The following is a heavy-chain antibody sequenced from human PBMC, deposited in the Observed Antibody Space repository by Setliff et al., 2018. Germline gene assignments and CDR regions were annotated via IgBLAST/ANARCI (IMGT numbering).Heavy chain of an antibody. V-gene: IGHV4-61*09. CDR3: ARSLSSGSYWNPRPFYSDS. J-gene: IGHJ4*02. CDR2: IDPSGNT. Sequence: KASETLSLTCTVSGGSITSGSNYWSWIRQPAGRGLEWMGHIDPSGNTNYHPSLRSRVTISRDTSKNQFSLKLTSVTAADTAVYFCARSLSSGSYWNPRPFYSDSWGQGTLVTVSS. D-gene: IGHD3-10*01. CDR1: GGSITSGSNY.